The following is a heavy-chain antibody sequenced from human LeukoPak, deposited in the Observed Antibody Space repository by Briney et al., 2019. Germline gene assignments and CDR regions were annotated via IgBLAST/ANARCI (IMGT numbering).Heavy chain of an antibody. J-gene: IGHJ4*02. Sequence: SETLSLTCAVYGGSFSGYYWSWIRQPPGKGLEWIGEINHSGSTNYNPSLKSRVTISVDTSKNQFSLKLSSVTAADTAVYYCARDAIAAAGRSFDYWGQGTQVTVSS. CDR3: ARDAIAAAGRSFDY. V-gene: IGHV4-34*01. CDR1: GGSFSGYY. D-gene: IGHD6-13*01. CDR2: INHSGST.